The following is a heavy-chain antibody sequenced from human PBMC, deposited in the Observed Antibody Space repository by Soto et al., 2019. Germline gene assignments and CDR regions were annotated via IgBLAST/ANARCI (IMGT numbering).Heavy chain of an antibody. V-gene: IGHV4-34*01. CDR2: INHSGST. Sequence: PSETLSLTCAVYGGSFSGYYWSWIRQPPGKGLEWIGEINHSGSTNYNPSLKSRATISVDTSKNQFSLKLSSVTAADTAVYYCATAQLYYYPDYWGQGTLVTVSS. D-gene: IGHD3-10*01. CDR1: GGSFSGYY. J-gene: IGHJ4*02. CDR3: ATAQLYYYPDY.